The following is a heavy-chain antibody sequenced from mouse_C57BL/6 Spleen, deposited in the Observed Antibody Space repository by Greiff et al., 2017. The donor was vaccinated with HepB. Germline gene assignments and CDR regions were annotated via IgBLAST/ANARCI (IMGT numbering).Heavy chain of an antibody. Sequence: EVKLQESGPGLVKPSQSLSLTCSVTGYSITSGYYWNWIRQFPGNKLEWMGYISYDGSNNYNPSLKNRISITRDTSKNQFFLKLNSVTTEDTATYYCARDTTVVAGYFDYWGQGTTLTVSS. J-gene: IGHJ2*01. V-gene: IGHV3-6*01. D-gene: IGHD1-1*01. CDR1: GYSITSGYY. CDR2: ISYDGSN. CDR3: ARDTTVVAGYFDY.